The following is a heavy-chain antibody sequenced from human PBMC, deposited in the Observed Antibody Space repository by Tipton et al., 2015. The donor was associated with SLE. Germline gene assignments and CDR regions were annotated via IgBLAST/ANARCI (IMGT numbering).Heavy chain of an antibody. CDR2: IYYSGST. J-gene: IGHJ4*02. D-gene: IGHD6-13*01. Sequence: TLSLTCTVSGGSISSYYWSWIRQPPGKGLEWIGYIYYSGSTNYNPSLKSRVTISVDTSKNQFSLKLSSVTAAATAVDYCSRECSWAPLFDYWGQGTRGTVSP. V-gene: IGHV4-59*12. CDR1: GGSISSYY. CDR3: SRECSWAPLFDY.